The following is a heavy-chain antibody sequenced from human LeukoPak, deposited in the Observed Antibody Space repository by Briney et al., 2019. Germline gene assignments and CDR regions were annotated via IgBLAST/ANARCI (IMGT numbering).Heavy chain of an antibody. J-gene: IGHJ5*02. CDR2: IYYSGST. CDR3: ARHAIVVVPAAMRTVRYNWLDP. Sequence: SETLSLTCTVSGGSISSSSYYWGWIRQPPGKGLEWIGSIYYSGSTYYNPSLKSRVTMSVDTSKNQFSLKLSSVTAADTAVYYCARHAIVVVPAAMRTVRYNWLDPWGQGTLVTVSS. V-gene: IGHV4-39*01. D-gene: IGHD2-2*01. CDR1: GGSISSSSYY.